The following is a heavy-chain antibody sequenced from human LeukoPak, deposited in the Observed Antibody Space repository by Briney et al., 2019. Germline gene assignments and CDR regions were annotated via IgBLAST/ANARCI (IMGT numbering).Heavy chain of an antibody. CDR1: GYSSTSYW. J-gene: IGHJ6*02. D-gene: IGHD5-24*01. CDR2: IYPGDSDT. CDR3: ARQQMATTIHYYYYGMDV. V-gene: IGHV5-51*01. Sequence: GESLKISCKGSGYSSTSYWIGWVRQMPGKGLEWMGIIYPGDSDTRYSPSFQGQVTISADKSISTAYLQWSSLKASDTAMYYCARQQMATTIHYYYYGMDVWGQGTTVTVSS.